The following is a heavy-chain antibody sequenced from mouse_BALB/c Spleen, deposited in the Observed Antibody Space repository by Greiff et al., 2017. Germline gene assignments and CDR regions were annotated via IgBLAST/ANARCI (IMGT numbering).Heavy chain of an antibody. V-gene: IGHV5-6*01. CDR1: GFTFSSYG. Sequence: EVKVVESGGDLVKPGGSLKLSCAASGFTFSSYGMSWVRQTPDKRLEWVATISSGGSYTYYPDSVKGRFTISRDNAKNTLYLQMSSLKSEDTAMYYCARHEGLYDGYYLDYWGQGTTLTVSS. J-gene: IGHJ2*01. D-gene: IGHD2-3*01. CDR3: ARHEGLYDGYYLDY. CDR2: ISSGGSYT.